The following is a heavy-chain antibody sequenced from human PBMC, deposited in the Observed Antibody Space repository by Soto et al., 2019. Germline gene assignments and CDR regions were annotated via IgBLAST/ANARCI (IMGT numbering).Heavy chain of an antibody. CDR2: IYSGGST. CDR1: GFTVSSNY. J-gene: IGHJ4*02. V-gene: IGHV3-53*01. D-gene: IGHD6-19*01. CDR3: ASLVSYSSGWQPFDY. Sequence: PGGSLRLSCAASGFTVSSNYMSWVRQAPGKGLEWVSVIYSGGSTYYADSVKGRFTISRDNSKNTLYLQMNSLRAEDTAVYYCASLVSYSSGWQPFDYWGQGTLVTVSS.